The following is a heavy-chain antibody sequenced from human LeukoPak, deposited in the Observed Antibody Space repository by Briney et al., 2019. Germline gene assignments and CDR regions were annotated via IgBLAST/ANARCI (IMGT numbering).Heavy chain of an antibody. J-gene: IGHJ6*02. CDR3: ARGSSGWSYYYYGMDV. CDR1: GFTFSNYW. V-gene: IGHV3-74*03. Sequence: PGGSLRLSCAASGFTFSNYWVHWVRQAPGKGLVWVSRINRDGSTTKYADSVKGRFTVSRDNAKNTLNLQMNSLRAEDTAVYYCARGSSGWSYYYYGMDVWGQGTTVTVSS. CDR2: INRDGSTT. D-gene: IGHD6-19*01.